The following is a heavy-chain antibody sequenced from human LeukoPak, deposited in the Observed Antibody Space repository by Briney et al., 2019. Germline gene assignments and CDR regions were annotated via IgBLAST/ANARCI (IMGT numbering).Heavy chain of an antibody. CDR3: ARDHMYYDILTGYYRAKHFDY. J-gene: IGHJ4*02. V-gene: IGHV4-4*02. D-gene: IGHD3-9*01. Sequence: SGTLSLTCAVSGSSISSSNWWSWVRQPPGKGLEWIGEIYHSGSTNYNPSLKSRVTISVDKSKNQFSLKLSSVTAADTAVYYCARDHMYYDILTGYYRAKHFDYWGQGTLVTVSS. CDR1: GSSISSSNW. CDR2: IYHSGST.